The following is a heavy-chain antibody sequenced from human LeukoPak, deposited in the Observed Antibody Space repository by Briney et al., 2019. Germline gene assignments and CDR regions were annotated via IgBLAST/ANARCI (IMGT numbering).Heavy chain of an antibody. V-gene: IGHV1-46*01. Sequence: ASVKVSCKASGYTFTAYYIHWLRQAPGQGPEWMGVINPSTSSETSAQRFQGRVTMTRDTSTSTVYMELTSLTSDDTAVYFCARRLDSRYFYALDVWGQGTTLTVSS. CDR3: ARRLDSRYFYALDV. CDR1: GYTFTAYY. CDR2: INPSTSSE. D-gene: IGHD3-9*01. J-gene: IGHJ6*02.